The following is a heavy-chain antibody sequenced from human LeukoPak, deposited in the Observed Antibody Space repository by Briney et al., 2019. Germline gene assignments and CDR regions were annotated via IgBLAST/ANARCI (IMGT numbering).Heavy chain of an antibody. CDR2: ISSSSSYI. CDR1: GFTFSSYS. Sequence: GGSLRLSCAASGFTFSSYSMNWVRQAPGKGLEWVSSISSSSSYIYYADSVKGRFTISRDDSENTLHLQMNSLRAEDTAVYYCAKDTYGLARVTMVGGDYWGQGTLVTVSS. J-gene: IGHJ4*02. D-gene: IGHD3-10*02. V-gene: IGHV3-21*01. CDR3: AKDTYGLARVTMVGGDY.